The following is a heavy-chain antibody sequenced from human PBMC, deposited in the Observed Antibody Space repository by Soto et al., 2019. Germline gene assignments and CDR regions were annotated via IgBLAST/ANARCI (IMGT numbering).Heavy chain of an antibody. J-gene: IGHJ4*02. CDR2: IYYSGST. D-gene: IGHD6-19*01. CDR1: GGSISSGDYY. CDR3: ARQDSSVYYFDS. Sequence: QVQLQESGPGLVKPSQTLSLTCTVSGGSISSGDYYCSWIRQPPGKGLEWIGYIYYSGSTYYNPSLKSRVTISVNTSKNQFSLKLSSVTAADTAVYYCARQDSSVYYFDSWGQGTLVTVSS. V-gene: IGHV4-30-4*01.